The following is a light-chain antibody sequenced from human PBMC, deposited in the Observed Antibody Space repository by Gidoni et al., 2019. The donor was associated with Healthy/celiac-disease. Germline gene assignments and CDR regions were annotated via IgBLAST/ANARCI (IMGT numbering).Light chain of an antibody. V-gene: IGKV3-11*01. Sequence: DIVLTQSTATLSLSPGERATLSCMASQSVSSYLAWYQQNPGQAPMLLIYGASNRATGIPARCSGSESGTDFTLTISSLEPEDFAVYYGQQRSNWPLTFGGXTKVEIK. CDR1: QSVSSY. CDR2: GAS. CDR3: QQRSNWPLT. J-gene: IGKJ4*01.